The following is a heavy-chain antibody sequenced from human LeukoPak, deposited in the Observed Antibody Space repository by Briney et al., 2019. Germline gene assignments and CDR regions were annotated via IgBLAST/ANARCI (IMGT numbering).Heavy chain of an antibody. CDR3: ARGARIAVAGTDYYYGMDV. J-gene: IGHJ6*02. V-gene: IGHV1-69*04. D-gene: IGHD6-19*01. CDR1: GGTFSSYA. Sequence: SVKVSCKASGGTFSSYAISWVRQAPGQGLEWMGRIIPVFGIANYAQKFQGRVTITADKSTSTAYMELSSLRSEDTAVYYCARGARIAVAGTDYYYGMDVWGQGTRSPSP. CDR2: IIPVFGIA.